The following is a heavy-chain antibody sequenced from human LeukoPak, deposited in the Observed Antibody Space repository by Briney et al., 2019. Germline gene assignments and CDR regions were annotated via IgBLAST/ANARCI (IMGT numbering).Heavy chain of an antibody. D-gene: IGHD6-13*01. J-gene: IGHJ4*02. V-gene: IGHV1-18*01. CDR2: ISAYNGNT. CDR1: GYTFTSYG. CDR3: ARDYTEGQQLVLSGYFDY. Sequence: GASVTVSCKASGYTFTSYGISWVRQAPGQGLEWMGWISAYNGNTNYAQKLQGRVTMTTDTSTSTAYMELRSLRSDDTAVYYCARDYTEGQQLVLSGYFDYWGQGTLVTVSS.